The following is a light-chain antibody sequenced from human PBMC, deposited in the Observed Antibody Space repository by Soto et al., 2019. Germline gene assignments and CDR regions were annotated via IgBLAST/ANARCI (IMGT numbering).Light chain of an antibody. CDR1: QSISTW. CDR2: GAS. CDR3: QQYKSYWT. J-gene: IGKJ1*01. Sequence: DIQMTQSPSTLSASVGDGVTITCRASQSISTWLAWYQQKPGKGPKILSSGASSWETGIPARFSGSGSGTEFTLTIISLQPDDFETYYCQQYKSYWTFGQGTKVDIK. V-gene: IGKV1-5*01.